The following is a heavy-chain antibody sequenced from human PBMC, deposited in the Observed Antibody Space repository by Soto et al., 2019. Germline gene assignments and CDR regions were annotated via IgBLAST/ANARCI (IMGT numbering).Heavy chain of an antibody. V-gene: IGHV4-34*01. D-gene: IGHD7-27*01. J-gene: IGHJ4*02. CDR2: INHSGST. Sequence: PSETLSLTCAVYGASFSGYYWSWIRQPPGKGLEWIGEINHSGSTNYNPSLKSRVTISVDTSKNQFSLKLSSVTAADTAVYYCARRWGTYFDFWGQGTLVTVSS. CDR1: GASFSGYY. CDR3: ARRWGTYFDF.